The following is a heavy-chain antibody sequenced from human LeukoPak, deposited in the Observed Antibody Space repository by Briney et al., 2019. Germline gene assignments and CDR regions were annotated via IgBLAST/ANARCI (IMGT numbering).Heavy chain of an antibody. CDR3: ARDLSSTSNWEFDY. J-gene: IGHJ4*02. Sequence: ASVKVSCKASGYTFTDSFIHWVRQAPGQGPEWMGRMNGNSGVTMYAQTLQDRVTMTRDTSISTAYMELSRLTSDDTAVYYCARDLSSTSNWEFDYWGRGTLVTVSS. D-gene: IGHD7-27*01. CDR1: GYTFTDSF. V-gene: IGHV1-2*06. CDR2: MNGNSGVT.